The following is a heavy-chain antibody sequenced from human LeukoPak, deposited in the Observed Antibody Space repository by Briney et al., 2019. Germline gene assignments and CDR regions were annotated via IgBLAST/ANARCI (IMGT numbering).Heavy chain of an antibody. D-gene: IGHD6-19*01. V-gene: IGHV4-59*08. CDR2: IYYSGST. CDR3: ARIIAVVGDAFDI. Sequence: PSETLSLTCTVSGGSISSYSWSWIRQPPGKGLEWIGYIYYSGSTNYNPSLKSRVTISVDTSKNQFSLKLSSVTAADTAVYYCARIIAVVGDAFDIWGQGTMVTVSS. CDR1: GGSISSYS. J-gene: IGHJ3*02.